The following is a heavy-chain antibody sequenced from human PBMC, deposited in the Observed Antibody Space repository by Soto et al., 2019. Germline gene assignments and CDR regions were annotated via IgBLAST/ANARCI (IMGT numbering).Heavy chain of an antibody. V-gene: IGHV3-49*04. D-gene: IGHD3-9*01. CDR1: GFSFADYV. CDR3: TRDILTGYYSPPQDY. CDR2: IRSKAYGGTA. Sequence: PGGSLRLSCSASGFSFADYVFSWVRQAPGKGLEWVGFIRSKAYGGTAEYATSVKDRFTISRDDSKSIAYLQMNSLKTEDTAVYYCTRDILTGYYSPPQDYWGQGALVTVSS. J-gene: IGHJ4*02.